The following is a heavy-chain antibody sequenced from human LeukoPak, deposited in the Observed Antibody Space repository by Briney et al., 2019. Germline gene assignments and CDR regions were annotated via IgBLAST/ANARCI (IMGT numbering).Heavy chain of an antibody. CDR3: AREGRGDSMGSFDY. CDR1: GGSISSYY. D-gene: IGHD3-22*01. CDR2: IYYSGST. J-gene: IGHJ4*02. Sequence: SETLSLTCTVSGGSISSYYWSWIRQPPGKGLEWIGYIYYSGSTNYNPSLKSRVTISVDTSKNQFSLKLSSVTAADTAVYYCAREGRGDSMGSFDYWGQGTLVTVSS. V-gene: IGHV4-59*01.